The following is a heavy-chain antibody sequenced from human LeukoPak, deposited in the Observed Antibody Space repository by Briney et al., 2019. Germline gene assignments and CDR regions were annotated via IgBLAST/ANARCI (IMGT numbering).Heavy chain of an antibody. CDR3: AREVEWELPDY. D-gene: IGHD1-26*01. CDR1: GFTFSAYE. J-gene: IGHJ4*02. V-gene: IGHV3-48*03. Sequence: GGSLRLSCAASGFTFSAYEMNWVRQAPGKGLEWVSYITADGTNKYDADSVKGRFTITRDNAKNSLYLQMNSLRVDDTAIYYCAREVEWELPDYWGQGTLVTVSS. CDR2: ITADGTNK.